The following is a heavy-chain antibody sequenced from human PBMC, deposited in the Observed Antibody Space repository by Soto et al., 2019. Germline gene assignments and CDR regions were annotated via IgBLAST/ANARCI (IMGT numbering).Heavy chain of an antibody. J-gene: IGHJ4*02. CDR1: GFSFSDYG. CDR2: ISYDGSER. V-gene: IGHV3-30*18. Sequence: QVQLVESGGGVVQPGRSLRLSCAASGFSFSDYGMHWVRQAPGKGLDWVGVISYDGSERHFADSVKGRFTISRDNSKNTLYLQIRSLRPEGTAVYYCVNEGALSGGSEGDCWGQGTVVTVSS. D-gene: IGHD2-15*01. CDR3: VNEGALSGGSEGDC.